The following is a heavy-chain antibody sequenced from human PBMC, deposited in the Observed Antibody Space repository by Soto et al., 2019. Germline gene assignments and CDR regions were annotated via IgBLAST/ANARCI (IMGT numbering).Heavy chain of an antibody. CDR2: ISSNGGST. CDR1: GFTFSSYA. V-gene: IGHV3-64*04. D-gene: IGHD5-18*01. J-gene: IGHJ4*02. CDR3: AKDLRGYSYGTFDY. Sequence: GGSLRLSCSASGFTFSSYAMHWVRQAPGKGLEYVSAISSNGGSTYYADSVKGRFTISRDNSKNTLYLQMNSLRAEDTAVYYCAKDLRGYSYGTFDYWGQGTLVTVSS.